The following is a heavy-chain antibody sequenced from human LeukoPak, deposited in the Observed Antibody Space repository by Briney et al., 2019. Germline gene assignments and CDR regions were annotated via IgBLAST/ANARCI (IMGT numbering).Heavy chain of an antibody. D-gene: IGHD6-13*01. J-gene: IGHJ4*02. Sequence: PGESLRLSCAASGFTFSTYNMNWVRQPPGKGLEWIGEINHSGSTNYNPSLKSRVTISVDTSKNQFSLKLSSVTAADTAVYYCARRWYSSSCFDYWGQGTLVTVSS. V-gene: IGHV4-34*01. CDR1: GFTFSTYN. CDR2: INHSGST. CDR3: ARRWYSSSCFDY.